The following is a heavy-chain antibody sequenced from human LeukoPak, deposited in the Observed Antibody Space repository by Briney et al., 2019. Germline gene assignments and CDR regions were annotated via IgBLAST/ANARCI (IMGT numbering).Heavy chain of an antibody. CDR1: GGTFSSYA. CDR2: IIPIFGTA. D-gene: IGHD3-10*01. CDR3: ARNSLVRGVPPDY. J-gene: IGHJ4*02. Sequence: SVKVSCKASGGTFSSYAISWVRQAPEQGLEWMGGIIPIFGTANYAQKFQGRVTITADKSTSTAYMELSSLRSEDTAVYYCARNSLVRGVPPDYWGQGTLVTVSS. V-gene: IGHV1-69*06.